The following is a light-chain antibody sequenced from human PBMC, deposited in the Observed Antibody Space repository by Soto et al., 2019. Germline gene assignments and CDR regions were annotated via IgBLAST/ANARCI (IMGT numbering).Light chain of an antibody. J-gene: IGKJ5*01. CDR3: QQYHSLPIT. V-gene: IGKV1-33*01. CDR2: DAS. Sequence: DIQMTQSPSSLSVSVGDRVTITCQASRYIGNYLNWYQQKPGKAPKLLINDASSLEMGVPSRFSGSGSGTDFSVTISSLQPEDIATYYCQQYHSLPITFGQGTRLAI. CDR1: RYIGNY.